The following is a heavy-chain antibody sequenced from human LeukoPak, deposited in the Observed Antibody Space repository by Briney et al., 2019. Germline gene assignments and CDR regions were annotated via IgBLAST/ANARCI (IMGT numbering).Heavy chain of an antibody. J-gene: IGHJ4*02. Sequence: ASVKVSCKASGYTFTSYGISWVRQAPGQGLEWMGWISAYNGNTNYAQKLQGRVTMTTDTSTSTAYMELRSLRSDDTAVYYCARDIPVLYDSSGYAFDYWGQGTLVTVSS. D-gene: IGHD3-22*01. CDR3: ARDIPVLYDSSGYAFDY. CDR1: GYTFTSYG. CDR2: ISAYNGNT. V-gene: IGHV1-18*01.